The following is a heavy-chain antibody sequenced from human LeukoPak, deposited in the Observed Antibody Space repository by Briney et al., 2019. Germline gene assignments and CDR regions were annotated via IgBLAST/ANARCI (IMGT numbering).Heavy chain of an antibody. Sequence: GASVKVSCKASGYTFTSYGISWVRQAPGKGLEWMGGFDPEDGETIYAQKFQGRVTMTEDTSTDTAYMELSSLRSEDTAVYYCATVSGSYLTNDYWGQGTLVTVSS. D-gene: IGHD1-26*01. CDR1: GYTFTSYG. J-gene: IGHJ4*02. V-gene: IGHV1-24*01. CDR3: ATVSGSYLTNDY. CDR2: FDPEDGET.